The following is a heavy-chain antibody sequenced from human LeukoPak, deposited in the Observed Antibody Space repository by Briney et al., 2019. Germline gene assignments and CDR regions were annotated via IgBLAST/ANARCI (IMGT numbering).Heavy chain of an antibody. CDR2: VYYTGSS. J-gene: IGHJ3*02. Sequence: PSETLSLTCNVSGGSVSTSGYYWGWIRQPPGKGLEWIGSVYYTGSSYYSPSLTSRVTISINTPKNQFSLKLTSVTAADTASYYSARHFADILTTNDAFDIWGQGTMVTVSS. V-gene: IGHV4-39*01. CDR3: ARHFADILTTNDAFDI. D-gene: IGHD3-9*01. CDR1: GGSVSTSGYY.